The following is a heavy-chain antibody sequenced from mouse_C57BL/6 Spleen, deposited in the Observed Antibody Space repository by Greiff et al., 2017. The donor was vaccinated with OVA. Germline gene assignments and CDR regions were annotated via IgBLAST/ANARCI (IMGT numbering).Heavy chain of an antibody. CDR1: GYTFTDYN. V-gene: IGHV1-18*01. J-gene: IGHJ3*01. CDR2: INPNNGGT. CDR3: ARVLRGLFAY. Sequence: EVKLMESGPELVKPGASVKIPCKASGYTFTDYNMDWVKQSHGKSLEWIGDINPNNGGTIYNQKFKGKATLTVDKSSSTAYMELRSLTSEDTAVYYCARVLRGLFAYWGQGTLVTVSA.